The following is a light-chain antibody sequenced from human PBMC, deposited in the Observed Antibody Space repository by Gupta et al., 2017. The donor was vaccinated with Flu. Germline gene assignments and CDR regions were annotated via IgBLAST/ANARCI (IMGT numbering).Light chain of an antibody. V-gene: IGLV7-46*01. CDR1: AGAVTNGHY. CDR2: DTS. Sequence: QAVVTQEPSLTVSPGGTVTLTCASDAGAVTNGHYPYWFQQKPGQAPMILIYDTSNRHSWTPARFSGSLIGGTAALTLSGAQPEDEAYYYCLVSYPSGRVFGGGTKLTVL. CDR3: LVSYPSGRV. J-gene: IGLJ3*02.